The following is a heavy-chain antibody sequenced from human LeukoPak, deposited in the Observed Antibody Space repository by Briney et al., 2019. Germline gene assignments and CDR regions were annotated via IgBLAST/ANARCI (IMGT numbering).Heavy chain of an antibody. CDR3: AREDGGMYDSSGYYYRGQFDY. CDR2: ISAYNGNT. Sequence: ASVKVSCKASGYTFTSYYMHWVRQAPGQGLEWMGWISAYNGNTNYAQKLQGRVTMTTDTSTSTAYMELRNLRSDDTAVYYCAREDGGMYDSSGYYYRGQFDYWGQGTLVTVSS. J-gene: IGHJ4*02. V-gene: IGHV1-18*04. D-gene: IGHD3-22*01. CDR1: GYTFTSYY.